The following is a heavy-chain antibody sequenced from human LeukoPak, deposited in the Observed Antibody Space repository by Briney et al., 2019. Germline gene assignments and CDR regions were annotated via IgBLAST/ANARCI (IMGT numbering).Heavy chain of an antibody. CDR3: AKVLYRYYYYVMDV. V-gene: IGHV3-23*01. J-gene: IGHJ6*02. D-gene: IGHD2-2*02. CDR2: ISGSGGST. Sequence: GGSLRLSCAASGFTFSSYAMSWVRQAPGKGLEWVSSISGSGGSTYYADSVKGRFTISRDHSKNTLYLQMNSLRAEDTAIYYCAKVLYRYYYYVMDVWGQGTTVTVSS. CDR1: GFTFSSYA.